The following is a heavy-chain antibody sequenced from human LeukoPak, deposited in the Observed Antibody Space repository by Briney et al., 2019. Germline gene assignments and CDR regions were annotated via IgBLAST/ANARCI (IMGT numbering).Heavy chain of an antibody. J-gene: IGHJ6*03. CDR1: GGSFSGYY. CDR3: ARGRGFGASYYYYYYMDV. Sequence: SETLSLTCAVYGGSFSGYYWSWIRQPPEKGLEWIGEINHSGSTNYNPSLKSRVTISVDTSKNQFSLKLSSVTAADTAVYYCARGRGFGASYYYYYYMDVWGKGTTVTVSS. CDR2: INHSGST. D-gene: IGHD3-10*01. V-gene: IGHV4-34*01.